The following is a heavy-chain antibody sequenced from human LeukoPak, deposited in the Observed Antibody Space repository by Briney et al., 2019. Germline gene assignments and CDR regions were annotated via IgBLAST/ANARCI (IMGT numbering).Heavy chain of an antibody. J-gene: IGHJ4*02. D-gene: IGHD3-9*01. CDR1: GLSFSNFD. V-gene: IGHV3-48*04. CDR3: AGGTGFIIKD. CDR2: IDTTAGTK. Sequence: GGSLRLSCVASGLSFSNFDMNWVRQTPDKGLEWVSYIDTTAGTKYYADSVKGRFTISRDNAKNSLYLQMNNLRVEDTAMYYCAGGTGFIIKDWGQGTLVTVSS.